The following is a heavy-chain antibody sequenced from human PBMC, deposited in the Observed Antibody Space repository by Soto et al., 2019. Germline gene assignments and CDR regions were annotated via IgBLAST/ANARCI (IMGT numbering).Heavy chain of an antibody. CDR1: GDXVSSNSGA. CDR2: TYYRSKWYS. V-gene: IGHV6-1*01. D-gene: IGHD6-13*01. CDR3: ARVIAAAGDAFDI. Sequence: XQXLSLTCAISGDXVSSNSGAWNWIRQSPSRGLEWLGSTYYRSKWYSDYAVSVKSRITINPDTSKKQFSLQLNSVTPEDTAVYYCARVIAAAGDAFDIWGQGTMGTVSS. J-gene: IGHJ3*02.